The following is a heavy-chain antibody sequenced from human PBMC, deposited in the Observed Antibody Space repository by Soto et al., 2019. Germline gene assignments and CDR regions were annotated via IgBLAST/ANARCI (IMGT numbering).Heavy chain of an antibody. Sequence: GESLKISCKGSGYSFTSYWISWVRQMPWKGLEWMGRIDPSDSYTNYSPSFQGHVTISADKSISTAYLQWSSLKASDTAMYYCARIEGVTTIFLRYGMDVWAQGTTVRASS. D-gene: IGHD4-4*01. CDR2: IDPSDSYT. J-gene: IGHJ6*02. CDR3: ARIEGVTTIFLRYGMDV. CDR1: GYSFTSYW. V-gene: IGHV5-10-1*01.